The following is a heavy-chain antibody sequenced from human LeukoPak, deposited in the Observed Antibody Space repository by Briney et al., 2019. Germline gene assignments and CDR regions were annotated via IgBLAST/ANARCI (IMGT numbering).Heavy chain of an antibody. D-gene: IGHD3-10*01. CDR1: GFTFSSYG. J-gene: IGHJ6*02. Sequence: GGSLRLSCAASGFTFSSYGMHWVRQAPGKGLEWVAVISYDGSNKYYADSVKGRFTISRDNSKNTLYLQMNSLRAEDTAVYYFAKVDAVTMVRGVIGYGMDVWGQGTTVTVSS. CDR2: ISYDGSNK. V-gene: IGHV3-30*18. CDR3: AKVDAVTMVRGVIGYGMDV.